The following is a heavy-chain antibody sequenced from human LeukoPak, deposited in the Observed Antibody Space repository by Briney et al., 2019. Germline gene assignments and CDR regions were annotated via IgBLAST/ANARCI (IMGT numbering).Heavy chain of an antibody. CDR1: GFTFSNSW. CDR3: ATGATRLFDP. V-gene: IGHV3-7*01. Sequence: PGGSLRLSCAASGFTFSNSWMSWVRQAPGKGLEWVASIKQDGSEKNYVDSVKGRFTISRDNAENSLYLEMNSLRAEDTAVYYCATGATRLFDPWGQGTLVTVSS. CDR2: IKQDGSEK. J-gene: IGHJ5*02.